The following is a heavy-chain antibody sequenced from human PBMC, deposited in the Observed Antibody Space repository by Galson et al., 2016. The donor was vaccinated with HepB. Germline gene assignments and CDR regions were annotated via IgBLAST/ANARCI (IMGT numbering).Heavy chain of an antibody. CDR1: GYSINSAYY. Sequence: ETLSLTCAVSGYSINSAYYWGWTRQAPGKGLEWIASLYHSGAAYYKSSVRSRATITLDTSKNQFSLSLSSVTAADTAVYYCVRESDYTNGLFDDSCGQGTLVTVSS. CDR3: VRESDYTNGLFDDS. J-gene: IGHJ5*01. CDR2: LYHSGAA. D-gene: IGHD4-11*01. V-gene: IGHV4-38-2*02.